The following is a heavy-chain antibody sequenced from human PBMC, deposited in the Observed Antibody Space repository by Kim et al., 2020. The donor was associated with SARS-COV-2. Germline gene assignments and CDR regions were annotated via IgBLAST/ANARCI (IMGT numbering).Heavy chain of an antibody. CDR1: GGSISSSSYY. D-gene: IGHD4-17*01. Sequence: SETLSLTCTVSGGSISSSSYYWGWIRQPPGKGLEWIGSIYYSGSTYYNPSLKSRVTISVDTSKNQFSLKLSSVTAADTAVYYCARPITVTSDAFDIWGQGTMVTVSS. V-gene: IGHV4-39*01. CDR2: IYYSGST. CDR3: ARPITVTSDAFDI. J-gene: IGHJ3*02.